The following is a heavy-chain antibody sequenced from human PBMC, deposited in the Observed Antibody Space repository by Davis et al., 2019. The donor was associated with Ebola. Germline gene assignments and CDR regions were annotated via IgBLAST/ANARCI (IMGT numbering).Heavy chain of an antibody. CDR3: ARGIQLWLLGWFDP. V-gene: IGHV4-34*01. J-gene: IGHJ5*02. D-gene: IGHD5-18*01. CDR1: GGSFSGYY. Sequence: SETLSLTCAVYGGSFSGYYWSWIRQPPGKGLEWIGYIYHSGSTYYNPSLKSRVTISVDRSKNQFSLKLSSVTAADTAVYYCARGIQLWLLGWFDPWGQGTLVTVSS. CDR2: IYHSGST.